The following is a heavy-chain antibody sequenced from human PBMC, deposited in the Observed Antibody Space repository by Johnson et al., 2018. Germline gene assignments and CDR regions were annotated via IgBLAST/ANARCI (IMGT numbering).Heavy chain of an antibody. D-gene: IGHD3-22*01. CDR2: ISYDGSNK. Sequence: QVQLQESGGGVVQPGRSLRLSCAASGFTFSSYGMHWVRQAPGKGLEWVAVISYDGSNKYYADSVKGRFTISRDNSKNTLYLQMNSLRAEAPAGYYCAKEPWLLAQHAAFDIWGQGTMVTVSS. CDR3: AKEPWLLAQHAAFDI. CDR1: GFTFSSYG. J-gene: IGHJ3*02. V-gene: IGHV3-30*18.